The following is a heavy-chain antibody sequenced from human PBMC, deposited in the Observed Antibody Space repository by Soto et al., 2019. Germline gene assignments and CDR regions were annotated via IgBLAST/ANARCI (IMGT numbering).Heavy chain of an antibody. CDR2: INSDGSST. D-gene: IGHD3-3*01. CDR1: GFTFSSYW. J-gene: IGHJ6*02. CDR3: ARDQGITIFGVLYGMDV. V-gene: IGHV3-74*01. Sequence: GGSLRLSCAASGFTFSSYWMHWVRQAPGKGLVWVSRINSDGSSTSYADSVKGRFTISRDNAKNTLYLQMNSLRAEDTAVYYCARDQGITIFGVLYGMDVWGQGTTVTVSS.